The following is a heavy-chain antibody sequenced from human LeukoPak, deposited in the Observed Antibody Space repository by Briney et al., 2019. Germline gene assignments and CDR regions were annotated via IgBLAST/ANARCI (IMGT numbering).Heavy chain of an antibody. V-gene: IGHV3-21*01. J-gene: IGHJ6*02. D-gene: IGHD3-9*01. Sequence: GGSLRLSCAASGFTLSSYTMNWVRQAPGKGLEWVSSITSSSSYIYYADSVKGRFTISRDNAKNSLYLQMNSLRAEDTAVYYCARDPPIDILTGYYHYYGMDVWGQGTTVTVSS. CDR1: GFTLSSYT. CDR2: ITSSSSYI. CDR3: ARDPPIDILTGYYHYYGMDV.